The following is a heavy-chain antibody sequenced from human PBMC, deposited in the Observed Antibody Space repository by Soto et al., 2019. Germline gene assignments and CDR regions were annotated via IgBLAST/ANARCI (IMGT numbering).Heavy chain of an antibody. D-gene: IGHD5-18*01. CDR3: AKDRNTAMVTGDFDY. J-gene: IGHJ4*01. Sequence: SLRLSCAASGFTFGDYAMHWVRQVPGRGLEWVSGVSWTNISFGYADSVKGRFTISRDNAKNSLYLQMNSLRREDTAFYYCAKDRNTAMVTGDFDYWGPGTLVTVSS. CDR2: VSWTNISF. CDR1: GFTFGDYA. V-gene: IGHV3-9*01.